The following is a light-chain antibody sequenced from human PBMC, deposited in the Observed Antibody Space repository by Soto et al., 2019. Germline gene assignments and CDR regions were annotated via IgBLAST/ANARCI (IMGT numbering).Light chain of an antibody. Sequence: EIVLTQSAGTLSLSPGETATLSCRASQTINNQLAWYQQKPGQAPRLLIYDASTRATGIPARISGSGFGTEFILTISSLEPVDFAVYYCQHRRNWPLTFGGGTKVEIK. CDR2: DAS. V-gene: IGKV3-11*01. CDR1: QTINNQ. CDR3: QHRRNWPLT. J-gene: IGKJ4*01.